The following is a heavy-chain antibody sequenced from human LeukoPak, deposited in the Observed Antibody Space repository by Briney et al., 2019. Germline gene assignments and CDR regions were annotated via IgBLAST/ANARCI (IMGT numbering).Heavy chain of an antibody. CDR3: ARDSSGYYLFDY. D-gene: IGHD3-22*01. CDR1: GDSIRSYC. Sequence: PSETLSLTCTVSGDSIRSYCWSWIRQPPGKGLEWIGYIYYSGSTYYNPSLKSRVTISVDTSKNQFSLKLSSVTAADTAVYYCARDSSGYYLFDYWGQGTLVTVSS. CDR2: IYYSGST. J-gene: IGHJ4*02. V-gene: IGHV4-59*06.